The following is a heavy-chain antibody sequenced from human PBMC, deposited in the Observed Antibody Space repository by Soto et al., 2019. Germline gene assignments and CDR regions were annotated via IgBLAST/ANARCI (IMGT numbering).Heavy chain of an antibody. CDR1: GFPFSIYG. D-gene: IGHD6-19*01. CDR3: ARDLGLGYSSGWTRHYGIDV. V-gene: IGHV3-33*01. J-gene: IGHJ6*02. CDR2: IWYDGSNK. Sequence: GGALRLSCAASGFPFSIYGMHWVRQSPGKGLEWVAVIWYDGSNKYYADSVKGRFTISRDNSKNTLYLQMNSLRAEDTAVYYCARDLGLGYSSGWTRHYGIDVWDHGTTVTVSS.